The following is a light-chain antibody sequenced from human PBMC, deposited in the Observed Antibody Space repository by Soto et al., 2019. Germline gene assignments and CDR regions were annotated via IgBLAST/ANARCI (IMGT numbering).Light chain of an antibody. V-gene: IGKV2-30*02. CDR3: MQPAHWPRS. CDR2: EVS. CDR1: QSLVHSDGNTY. J-gene: IGKJ4*01. Sequence: VVVTQSPLSLPVTLGQPASISCRSSQSLVHSDGNTYFNGFQQRPGQSPRRLTYEVSKRDSGVTDRFSGRGSGTDFTLRISRVEAEDVGVYYCMQPAHWPRSFGGGTKVETK.